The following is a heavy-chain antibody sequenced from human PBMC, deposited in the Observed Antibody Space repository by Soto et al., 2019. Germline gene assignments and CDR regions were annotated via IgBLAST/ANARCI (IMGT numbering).Heavy chain of an antibody. D-gene: IGHD4-17*01. J-gene: IGHJ4*02. CDR3: ARYRDTTTLTVWDY. CDR2: IYSSGSST. V-gene: IGHV3-23*05. Sequence: PGGSLRLSCAASGFPFSSYAMNWVRQAPGKGLEWVSAIYSSGSSTFYADSVKGRFTVSRDNSKNTVFLHMNSLRAEDTAIYYCARYRDTTTLTVWDYWGPGTLVTVSS. CDR1: GFPFSSYA.